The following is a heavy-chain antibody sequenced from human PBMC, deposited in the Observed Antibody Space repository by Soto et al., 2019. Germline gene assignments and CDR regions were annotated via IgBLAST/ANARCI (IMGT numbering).Heavy chain of an antibody. CDR3: ARSRRFYDFWSGYRAPGGFDP. Sequence: GESLKISCKGSGYSFTSYWIGWVRQMPGKGLEWMGIIYPGDSDTRYSPSFQGQVTLSADKSISTAYLQWSSLKASDTAMYYCARSRRFYDFWSGYRAPGGFDPWGQGTLVTVSS. CDR1: GYSFTSYW. V-gene: IGHV5-51*01. J-gene: IGHJ5*02. D-gene: IGHD3-3*01. CDR2: IYPGDSDT.